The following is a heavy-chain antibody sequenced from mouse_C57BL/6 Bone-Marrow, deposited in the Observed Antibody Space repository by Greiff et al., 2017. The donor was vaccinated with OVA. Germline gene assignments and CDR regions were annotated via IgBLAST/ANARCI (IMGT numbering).Heavy chain of an antibody. D-gene: IGHD1-1*01. Sequence: QVTLKESGPGILQSSQTLSLTCSFSGFSLSTSGMGVSWIRQPSGKGLEWLAHIYWDDDKRYNPSLKSRLTISKDTSRNQVFLKITSVDTADTATYYCARPPYYYGSSYWFAYWGQGTLVTVSA. CDR2: IYWDDDK. CDR1: GFSLSTSGMG. CDR3: ARPPYYYGSSYWFAY. J-gene: IGHJ3*01. V-gene: IGHV8-12*01.